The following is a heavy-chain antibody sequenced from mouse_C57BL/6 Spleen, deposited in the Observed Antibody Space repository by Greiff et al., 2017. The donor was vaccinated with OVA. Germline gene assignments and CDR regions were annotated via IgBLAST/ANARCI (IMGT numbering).Heavy chain of an antibody. CDR2: IDPETGGT. J-gene: IGHJ2*01. CDR3: TRFDYGSPYYFDY. D-gene: IGHD1-1*01. CDR1: GYTFTDYE. Sequence: VQLQQSGAELVRPGASVTLSCKASGYTFTDYEMHWVKQTPVHGLEWIGAIDPETGGTAYNQKFKGKAILTADKSSSTAYMELRSLTSEDSAVYYCTRFDYGSPYYFDYWGRGTTLTVSS. V-gene: IGHV1-15*01.